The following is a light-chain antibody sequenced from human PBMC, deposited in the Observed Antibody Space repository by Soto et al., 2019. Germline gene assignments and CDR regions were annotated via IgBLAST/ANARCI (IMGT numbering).Light chain of an antibody. CDR1: QNVHPY. CDR3: QQRINWPLT. Sequence: EIVLTQSPATLSLTPGETATLSCKACQNVHPYIAWYQHAPGQAPRLLIYDASNRATALPPRFSGSGSGTDFTFTISSLEPEDSGVYYCQQRINWPLTFGGGTKVDIK. V-gene: IGKV3-11*01. J-gene: IGKJ4*01. CDR2: DAS.